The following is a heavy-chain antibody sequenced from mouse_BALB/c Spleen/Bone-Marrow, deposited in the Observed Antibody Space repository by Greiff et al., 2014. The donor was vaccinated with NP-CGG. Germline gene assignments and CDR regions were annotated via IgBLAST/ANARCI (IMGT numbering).Heavy chain of an antibody. CDR1: GYAFSSYW. CDR2: IYPGDGDT. D-gene: IGHD4-1*01. V-gene: IGHV1-80*01. CDR3: ARGGRLTGYYFDY. Sequence: VQRVESGAELVRPGSSVKISCKASGYAFSSYWMNWVKQRPGQGLEWIGQIYPGDGDTNYNGNFKDKATLTTDKSSTTAYMQLSSLTSEDSAVYFCARGGRLTGYYFDYWGQGTTLTVSS. J-gene: IGHJ2*01.